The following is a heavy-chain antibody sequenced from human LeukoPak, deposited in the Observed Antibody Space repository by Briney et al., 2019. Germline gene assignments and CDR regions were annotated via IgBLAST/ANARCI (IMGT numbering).Heavy chain of an antibody. CDR3: SMVRGVRDPFDP. J-gene: IGHJ5*02. CDR2: MYHSGST. V-gene: IGHV4-38-2*02. Sequence: PSETLSLTCTVSGYSISSGYYWGWIRQPPGKGLECIGTMYHSGSTFYNPSLKSRVTISVDTSKNQFSLKLSSVTAADTAVYYCSMVRGVRDPFDPWGQGTLVTVSS. CDR1: GYSISSGYY. D-gene: IGHD3-10*01.